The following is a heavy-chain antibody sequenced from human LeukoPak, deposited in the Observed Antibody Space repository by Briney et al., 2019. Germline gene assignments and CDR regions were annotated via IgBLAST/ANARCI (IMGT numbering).Heavy chain of an antibody. Sequence: GGSLRLSCAACGFTFSSYNMNWVRQAPGKGLEWVSSISGSGTYMFYPDSVKGRFTISRDNARNSLYLQMSSLRAEDTAVYYCARDYYFASGTPHAFVIWRQGTMVTVSS. D-gene: IGHD3-10*01. CDR2: ISGSGTYM. CDR3: ARDYYFASGTPHAFVI. J-gene: IGHJ3*02. CDR1: GFTFSSYN. V-gene: IGHV3-21*01.